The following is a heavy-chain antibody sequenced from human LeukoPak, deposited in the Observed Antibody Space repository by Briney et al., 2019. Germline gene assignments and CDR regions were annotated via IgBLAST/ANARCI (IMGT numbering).Heavy chain of an antibody. J-gene: IGHJ3*02. Sequence: SSQTLSLTCTVSGGSIGSGGYYWSWIRQHPGKGLEWIGYIYYSGSTYYNPSLKSRVTISVDTSKNQFSLKLSSVTAADTAVYYCARELWDSSGYSSLAFDIWGQGTMVTVSS. CDR2: IYYSGST. CDR3: ARELWDSSGYSSLAFDI. CDR1: GGSIGSGGYY. V-gene: IGHV4-31*03. D-gene: IGHD3-22*01.